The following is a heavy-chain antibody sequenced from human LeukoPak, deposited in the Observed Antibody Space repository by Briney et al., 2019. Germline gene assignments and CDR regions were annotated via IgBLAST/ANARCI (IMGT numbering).Heavy chain of an antibody. Sequence: SETLSLTCAASAASISNYYWSWIRQAPGKGLEWIGYISTSGSTNYNPSLKSRVSISLDTSKNRFSLNLNFVTAADTAVYYCASPRSGYRYTFDYWGQGALVTVSS. CDR3: ASPRSGYRYTFDY. V-gene: IGHV4-4*09. CDR2: ISTSGST. D-gene: IGHD3-22*01. J-gene: IGHJ4*02. CDR1: AASISNYY.